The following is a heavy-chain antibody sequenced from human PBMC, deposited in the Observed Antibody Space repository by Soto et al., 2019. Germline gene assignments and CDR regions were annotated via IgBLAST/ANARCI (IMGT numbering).Heavy chain of an antibody. J-gene: IGHJ4*02. Sequence: QVQLQESGPGLVKPSQTLSLTCTVSGGSISSGGYYWSWIRQHPGKGLEWIGYIYYSGSTYYNPSLKRRVIILVDTSKNKFSLKLSSVTAADTAVYYCARDVGYCSGGSCYAFDYWGQGTLVTVSS. V-gene: IGHV4-31*03. CDR2: IYYSGST. D-gene: IGHD2-15*01. CDR3: ARDVGYCSGGSCYAFDY. CDR1: GGSISSGGYY.